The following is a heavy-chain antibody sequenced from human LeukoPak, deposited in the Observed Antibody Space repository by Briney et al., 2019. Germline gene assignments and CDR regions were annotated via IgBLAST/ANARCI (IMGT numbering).Heavy chain of an antibody. CDR3: ARGAGSGKDSYYYMDV. Sequence: ASVNVSCKASGYTFTSYGISWWRQAPGQGLEGMGWISAYNGNTNYAQKLQGRVTMTTDTSTSTAYMELRSLRSDDTVVYYCARGAGSGKDSYYYMDVWGKGTTVNISS. J-gene: IGHJ6*03. CDR2: ISAYNGNT. V-gene: IGHV1-18*01. D-gene: IGHD3-10*01. CDR1: GYTFTSYG.